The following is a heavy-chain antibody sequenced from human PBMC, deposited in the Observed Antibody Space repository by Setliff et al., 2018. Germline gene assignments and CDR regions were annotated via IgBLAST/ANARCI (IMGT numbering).Heavy chain of an antibody. CDR1: GASVRSHY. D-gene: IGHD3-3*01. CDR2: IFYSGDT. V-gene: IGHV4-59*08. CDR3: ARMSGFLYIDV. Sequence: PSETLSLTCTVSGASVRSHYWSWIRQPPGKGLEWIGFIFYSGDTKSNPSLKSRVTMSVDTSKNQFSLSLTSVTAEDTAVYYCARMSGFLYIDVWGKGTTVTVSS. J-gene: IGHJ6*04.